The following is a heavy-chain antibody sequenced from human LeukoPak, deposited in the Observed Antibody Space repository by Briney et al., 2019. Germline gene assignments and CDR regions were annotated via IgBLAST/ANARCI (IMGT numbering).Heavy chain of an antibody. V-gene: IGHV1-3*01. CDR2: INAGNGNT. D-gene: IGHD3-9*01. J-gene: IGHJ6*02. CDR3: AREHDILTAYCMDV. CDR1: GYTFTIYA. Sequence: ASVKVSCKASGYTFTIYAIHWVRQAPGQSLEWMGWINAGNGNTKYSQKFQGRVTIARDTSASTAYMELSSLRSEDTAVYFCAREHDILTAYCMDVWGQGTTVTVSS.